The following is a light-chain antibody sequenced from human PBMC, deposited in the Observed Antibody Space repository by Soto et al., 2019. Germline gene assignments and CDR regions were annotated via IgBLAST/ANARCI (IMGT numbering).Light chain of an antibody. CDR3: QQGYNTFWT. CDR2: AAT. Sequence: DIQMTQSPSSLSAFVGDSVTVTCRASQPIGTSLHWYQQKAGKAPKVLISAATKLQSGVPSRFSGSGAGTDFTLTISNLQPEDSATYYCQQGYNTFWTFGRGTKVDIK. V-gene: IGKV1-39*01. J-gene: IGKJ1*01. CDR1: QPIGTS.